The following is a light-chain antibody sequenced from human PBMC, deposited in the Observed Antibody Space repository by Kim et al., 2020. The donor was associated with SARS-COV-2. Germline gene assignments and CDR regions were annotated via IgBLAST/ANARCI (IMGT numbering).Light chain of an antibody. CDR1: QDINQN. CDR3: LQHRSYPRT. V-gene: IGKV1-17*03. J-gene: IGKJ2*01. CDR2: AAP. Sequence: SASVGHTDTLVGGATQDINQNLVWFQQKPGQAPKRLIYAAPSPQRGVPSRFSGSGSGTELTLTITSLQSEDCATYYCLQHRSYPRTFGQGTKREL.